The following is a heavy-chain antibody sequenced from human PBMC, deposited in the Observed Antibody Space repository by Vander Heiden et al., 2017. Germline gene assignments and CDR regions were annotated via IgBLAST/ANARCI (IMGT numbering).Heavy chain of an antibody. CDR2: LSFDGGKL. J-gene: IGHJ4*02. Sequence: GGVVQPGGSLTLPCAASAFTFSTSIIHWVRQPPGKGLEWLALLSFDGGKLYNADSVEGRFTISRDSSSTTLDLQMNNLRPEDTAIYFCAREGGSSGRAGYFDNWGQGTLVTVSS. V-gene: IGHV3-30*04. D-gene: IGHD5-12*01. CDR3: AREGGSSGRAGYFDN. CDR1: AFTFSTSI.